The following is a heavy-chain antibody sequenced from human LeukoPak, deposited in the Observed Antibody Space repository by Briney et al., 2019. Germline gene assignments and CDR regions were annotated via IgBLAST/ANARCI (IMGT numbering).Heavy chain of an antibody. D-gene: IGHD6-19*01. CDR2: IYYRGGT. CDR1: GGSISSYC. CDR3: ARGLAVAGTFDY. Sequence: PSETLSLTCTVSGGSISSYCWSWIRQPPGKGLEWIGYIYYRGGTNHNPSLKSRVTISVDTSKNQLSLKLSSVTAADTAVYYCARGLAVAGTFDYWGQGTLVTVSS. J-gene: IGHJ4*02. V-gene: IGHV4-59*08.